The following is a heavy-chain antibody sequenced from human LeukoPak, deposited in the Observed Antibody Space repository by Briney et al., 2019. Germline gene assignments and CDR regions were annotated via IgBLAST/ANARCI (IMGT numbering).Heavy chain of an antibody. CDR1: GFTFSSSE. V-gene: IGHV4-59*12. J-gene: IGHJ6*03. CDR3: ARDFSSSSTVYYYYYMDV. CDR2: ISYSGTT. Sequence: GSLRLSCVASGFTFSSSEMNWVRQPPGKGLEWIGTISYSGTTYYSPSLKSRVTISLDTSKNQFSLKLSSVTAADTAIYYCARDFSSSSTVYYYYYMDVWGKGTTVTVSS. D-gene: IGHD6-6*01.